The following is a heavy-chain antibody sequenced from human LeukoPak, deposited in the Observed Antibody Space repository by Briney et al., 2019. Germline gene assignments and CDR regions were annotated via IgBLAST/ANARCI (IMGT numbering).Heavy chain of an antibody. D-gene: IGHD3-3*01. V-gene: IGHV4-59*01. Sequence: PSETLSLTCSVSGGSISSYYWSWIRQPPGKGLEWIGYIYYSGSTNYNPSLKSRVTISVDTSKNQFSLKLSSVTAADTAVYYCARVTTIFGVVIKGVDYWGQGTLVTVSS. J-gene: IGHJ4*02. CDR2: IYYSGST. CDR3: ARVTTIFGVVIKGVDY. CDR1: GGSISSYY.